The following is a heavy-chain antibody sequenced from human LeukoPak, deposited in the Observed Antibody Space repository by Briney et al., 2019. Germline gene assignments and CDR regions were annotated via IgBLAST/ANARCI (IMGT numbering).Heavy chain of an antibody. Sequence: PGGSLRLSCAASGFTFSSYSMNWVRQAPGKGLEWVSSISSSSSYIYYADSVKGRFTISRDNAKNSLYLQMNSLRAEDTAVYYCASGERITMIAVGDYWGQGTLVTVSS. CDR1: GFTFSSYS. V-gene: IGHV3-21*01. CDR2: ISSSSSYI. D-gene: IGHD3-22*01. J-gene: IGHJ4*02. CDR3: ASGERITMIAVGDY.